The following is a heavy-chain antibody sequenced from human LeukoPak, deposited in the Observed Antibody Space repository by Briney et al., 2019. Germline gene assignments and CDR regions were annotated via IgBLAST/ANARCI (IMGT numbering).Heavy chain of an antibody. CDR1: GGSISGYF. Sequence: PSETLSLTCTVSGGSISGYFWTWIRQPAGKELEWIGRVYTSRTTYYNPSLESRVTISLDTFNNQFSLRVTSVTAADTAIYYCARGTEKTRISGYYSFDHWGRGLLVTVSS. J-gene: IGHJ4*02. V-gene: IGHV4-4*07. CDR2: VYTSRTT. D-gene: IGHD5-12*01. CDR3: ARGTEKTRISGYYSFDH.